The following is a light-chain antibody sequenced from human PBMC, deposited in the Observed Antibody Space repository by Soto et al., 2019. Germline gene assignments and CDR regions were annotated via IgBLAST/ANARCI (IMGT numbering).Light chain of an antibody. CDR1: SSNIGAGFD. J-gene: IGLJ1*01. V-gene: IGLV1-40*01. CDR2: DNN. Sequence: QSVLTQPPSVSGAPGQRVTISCTGSSSNIGAGFDVHWYRQLPGTAPKLLIYDNNNRPSGVPDRFSGSKSGTSASLAITGLQAEDEAEYYCQSYNSSLSVVVFGTGTKATVL. CDR3: QSYNSSLSVVV.